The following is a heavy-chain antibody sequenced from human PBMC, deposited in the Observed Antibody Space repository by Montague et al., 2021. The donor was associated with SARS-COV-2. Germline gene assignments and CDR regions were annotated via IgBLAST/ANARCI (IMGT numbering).Heavy chain of an antibody. CDR1: GDSVTVSSTS. J-gene: IGHJ4*02. D-gene: IGHD6-13*01. V-gene: IGHV6-1*01. CDR2: SYADFSLKKN. Sequence: CAISGDSVTVSSTSGAYRKSTRLNSSHVRSSYADFSLKKNDYAVSVKSRMTISPDTSKNQFSLQLSSVTPEDRAVYYCTRDPRYSLSWSFDYWGQGTLVNVSS. CDR3: TRDPRYSLSWSFDY.